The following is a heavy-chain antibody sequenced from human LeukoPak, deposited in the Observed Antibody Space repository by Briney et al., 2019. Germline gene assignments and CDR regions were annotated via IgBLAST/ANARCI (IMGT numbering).Heavy chain of an antibody. J-gene: IGHJ4*02. Sequence: GGSLRLSCAASGFTFSSYAMHWVRQAPGKGLEWVAVISYDGSNKYYADSVKGRFTISRDNSKNTLYLQMNSLRAEDTAVYYCARAELGFDYWGQGTLVTVSS. CDR2: ISYDGSNK. CDR1: GFTFSSYA. CDR3: ARAELGFDY. V-gene: IGHV3-30*04. D-gene: IGHD1-7*01.